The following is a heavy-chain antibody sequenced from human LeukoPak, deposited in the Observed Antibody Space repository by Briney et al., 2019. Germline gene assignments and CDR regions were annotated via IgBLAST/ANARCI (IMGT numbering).Heavy chain of an antibody. V-gene: IGHV3-33*01. CDR3: ARATYYDSPHFDY. J-gene: IGHJ4*02. CDR2: IWYDGSNK. D-gene: IGHD3-3*01. Sequence: PGGSLRLSCAASGFTFSSYGMHWVRQAPGKGLEWVAVIWYDGSNKYYADSVKGRFTISRDNSKNTLYLQMNSLRAEDTAVYYCARATYYDSPHFDYWGQGTLVTVSS. CDR1: GFTFSSYG.